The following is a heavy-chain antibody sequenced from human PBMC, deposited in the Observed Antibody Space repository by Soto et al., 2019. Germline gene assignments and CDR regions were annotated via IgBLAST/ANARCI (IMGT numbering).Heavy chain of an antibody. J-gene: IGHJ6*02. CDR1: GYNFTSYW. V-gene: IGHV5-51*01. CDR3: ARPLVAGTNYYYYGMDV. D-gene: IGHD6-19*01. CDR2: IYPGDSDT. Sequence: GASLKISCECSGYNFTSYWIGWVRQMPGKGLEWMGIIYPGDSDTRYSPCFQGQVTISADKSISTAYLQWSSLKASDTAMYYCARPLVAGTNYYYYGMDVWGQGTTVTVSS.